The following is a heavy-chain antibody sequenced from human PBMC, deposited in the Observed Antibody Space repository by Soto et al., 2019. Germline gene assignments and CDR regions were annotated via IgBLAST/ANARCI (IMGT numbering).Heavy chain of an antibody. CDR3: VRDGTKTLRDWFDQ. CDR2: IYCSGAT. V-gene: IGHV4-61*05. Sequence: SETLSLTCSVSGGSMRGSTSNFYWSWIRQSPGKGLEWIGSIYCSGATNYNPSLESRLTMSVDTSKKQFSLKLRSVTAADTAVYYCVRDGTKTLRDWFDQWGQGSSVNASS. D-gene: IGHD1-1*01. CDR1: GGSMRGSTSNFY. J-gene: IGHJ5*02.